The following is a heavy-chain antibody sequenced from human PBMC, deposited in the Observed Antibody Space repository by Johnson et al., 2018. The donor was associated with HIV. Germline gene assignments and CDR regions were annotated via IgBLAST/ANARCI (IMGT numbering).Heavy chain of an antibody. CDR2: ISSSGRTI. J-gene: IGHJ3*02. CDR1: GFTFGDYY. V-gene: IGHV3-11*04. CDR3: ARGQWLVPGAFDI. D-gene: IGHD6-19*01. Sequence: VQLVESGGGLVKPGGSLRLSCAASGFTFGDYYMSWIRQAPGKGLEWVSSISSSGRTIYYVASVQGRFTISRDNTKNSLYLQMNSVRDDDTAVYYGARGQWLVPGAFDIGGQGTMVTVS.